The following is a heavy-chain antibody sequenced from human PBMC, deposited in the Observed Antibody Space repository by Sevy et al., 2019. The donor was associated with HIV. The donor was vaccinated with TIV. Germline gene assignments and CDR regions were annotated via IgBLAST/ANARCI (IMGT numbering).Heavy chain of an antibody. J-gene: IGHJ6*02. Sequence: GGSLRLSCTASGFTFGEYVMSWVRQAPGKGLEWVGFIRSKAYGGTTEYAVSVRGSFTISRDDFKSIAYLEMNSVKTEDTAVYYCSRVGGDTDWGMDVWGQGTTVTVSS. D-gene: IGHD1-26*01. CDR1: GFTFGEYV. V-gene: IGHV3-49*04. CDR3: SRVGGDTDWGMDV. CDR2: IRSKAYGGTT.